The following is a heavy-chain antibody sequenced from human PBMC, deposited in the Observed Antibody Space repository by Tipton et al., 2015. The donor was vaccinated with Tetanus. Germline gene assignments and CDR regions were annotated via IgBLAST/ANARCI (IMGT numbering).Heavy chain of an antibody. CDR3: SRGGDNLTFQRPTGRWFDP. CDR2: ISSRGST. D-gene: IGHD1-1*01. Sequence: LRLSCTVSGGSVSSGAYCWSWIRQHPGKGLESIGCISSRGSTYYNPSLTSRVSISVDTSKNQFSRKLTSVTAADTAIYYCSRGGDNLTFQRPTGRWFDPWGHGTLVTVSS. V-gene: IGHV4-31*02. CDR1: GGSVSSGAYC. J-gene: IGHJ5*02.